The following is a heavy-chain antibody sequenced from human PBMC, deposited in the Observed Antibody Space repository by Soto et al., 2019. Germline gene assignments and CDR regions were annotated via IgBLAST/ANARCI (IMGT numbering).Heavy chain of an antibody. CDR2: IYYSGTT. CDR3: AREGSYSAYNFAHGIQLWSFDF. CDR1: GGSINSGDYY. J-gene: IGHJ4*02. Sequence: QVQLQESGPGLVKPSQTLSLTCTVSGGSINSGDYYWSWIRQPPGKGLEWIGYIYYSGTTYYNPSLKSRVAMSVDTSKNHFSLNLSSVTAADMAVYYCAREGSYSAYNFAHGIQLWSFDFWGQGALVTVSS. V-gene: IGHV4-30-4*01. D-gene: IGHD5-12*01.